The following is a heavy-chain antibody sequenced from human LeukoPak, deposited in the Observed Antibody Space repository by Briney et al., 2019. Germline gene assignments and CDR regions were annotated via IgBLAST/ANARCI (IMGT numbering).Heavy chain of an antibody. CDR1: GGTFSSYA. Sequence: SVKVSCKASGGTFSSYAISWVRQAPGQGLEWMGRIIPIFVTANYPQKFQGRVTITTAESTSTAYMELSSLRSEDTAVYYCARVRGDSSGYWIGNYDYWGQGTLVIVAS. D-gene: IGHD3-22*01. CDR2: IIPIFVTA. CDR3: ARVRGDSSGYWIGNYDY. V-gene: IGHV1-69*05. J-gene: IGHJ4*02.